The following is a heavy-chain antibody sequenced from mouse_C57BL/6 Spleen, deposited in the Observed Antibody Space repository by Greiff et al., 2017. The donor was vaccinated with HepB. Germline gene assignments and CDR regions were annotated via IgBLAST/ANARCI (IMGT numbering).Heavy chain of an antibody. J-gene: IGHJ1*03. D-gene: IGHD1-1*01. CDR2: IYPGSGST. Sequence: QVQLQQPGAELVKPGASVKMSCKASGYTFTSYWITWVKQRPGQGLEWIGDIYPGSGSTNYNEKFKSKATLTVDTSSSTAYMQLSSLTSEDSAVYDCARGANYYGSSKGYFDVWGTGTTVTVSS. CDR3: ARGANYYGSSKGYFDV. V-gene: IGHV1-55*01. CDR1: GYTFTSYW.